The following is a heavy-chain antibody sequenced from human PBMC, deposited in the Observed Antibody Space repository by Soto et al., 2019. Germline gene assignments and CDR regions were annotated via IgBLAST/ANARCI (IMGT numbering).Heavy chain of an antibody. CDR2: ICPGDSDT. V-gene: IGHV5-51*01. Sequence: PEEALKIYWEGSGYSFTSYWIGWVRQMPGKGLEWMVIICPGDSDTRSSPSFQGKVTISAHKSISTAYLQWSSLKASDTAMYYGARHGADGSSCVAFDXWGQGTIVTAS. D-gene: IGHD6-13*01. J-gene: IGHJ3*02. CDR1: GYSFTSYW. CDR3: ARHGADGSSCVAFDX.